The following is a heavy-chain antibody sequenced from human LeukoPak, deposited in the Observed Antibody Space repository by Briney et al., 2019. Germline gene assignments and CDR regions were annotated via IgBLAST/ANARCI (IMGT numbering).Heavy chain of an antibody. Sequence: PSETLSLTCTVSGGSIRSSYYYWGWIRQPPGKGLEWIGSIYDSGSTYYNPSLKSRVTISVDTSKNQFSLKLNSVTAADTAVYYCARHQTTVTSHGMDVWGQGTTVTVSS. D-gene: IGHD4-17*01. CDR1: GGSIRSSYYY. CDR3: ARHQTTVTSHGMDV. J-gene: IGHJ6*02. V-gene: IGHV4-39*01. CDR2: IYDSGST.